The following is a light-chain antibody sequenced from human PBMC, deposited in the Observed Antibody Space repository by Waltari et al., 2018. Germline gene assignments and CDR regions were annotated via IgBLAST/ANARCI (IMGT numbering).Light chain of an antibody. V-gene: IGKV1D-12*01. J-gene: IGKJ4*01. CDR1: QAISSW. CDR2: AAS. Sequence: DIQLTQSPSSLSASVGDSVPITCRASQAISSWLAWYQQKPGKAPELLIYAASSLQSGVPSRFSGSGSGTDFTLTISSLQPEDFSTYYCQQANIFPFSFGGGTKVEIK. CDR3: QQANIFPFS.